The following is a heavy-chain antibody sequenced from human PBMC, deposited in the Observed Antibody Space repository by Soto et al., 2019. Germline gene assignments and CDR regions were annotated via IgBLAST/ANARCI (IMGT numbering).Heavy chain of an antibody. D-gene: IGHD6-13*01. CDR3: AREYSSTWYIDY. V-gene: IGHV5-51*01. J-gene: IGHJ4*02. Sequence: PGESLKISCKGSGYSFTTYWIAWVRQMPGKGLEWMGITYPGDSDTRYSPTFQGQVTISADKSISTAYLQWSSLKASDTAMYYCAREYSSTWYIDYWGQGTLVTVSS. CDR2: TYPGDSDT. CDR1: GYSFTTYW.